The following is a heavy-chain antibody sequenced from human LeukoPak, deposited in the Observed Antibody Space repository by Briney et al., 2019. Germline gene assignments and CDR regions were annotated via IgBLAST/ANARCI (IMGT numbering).Heavy chain of an antibody. CDR3: ARDGYNPIDY. J-gene: IGHJ4*02. Sequence: SETLSLTCTVSGGSISSSSYYWGWIRQPPGKGLEWIGTIYYSGSTYYSPVLKSRVIISVDTSKNQFSLKLSSVTAADTAVYYCARDGYNPIDYWGQGTLGTVSS. CDR2: IYYSGST. V-gene: IGHV4-39*02. D-gene: IGHD5-24*01. CDR1: GGSISSSSYY.